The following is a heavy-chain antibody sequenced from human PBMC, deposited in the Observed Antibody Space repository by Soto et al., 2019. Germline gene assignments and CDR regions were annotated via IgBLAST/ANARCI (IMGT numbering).Heavy chain of an antibody. Sequence: GASVKVSCKASGYTFTSYGISWVRQAPGQGLGWMGWISAYNGNTKYAQDLQGRVTMTTDKSTSTAYMELSSLRSEDTAVYYCSSTYYYDSSGYYDFDYRGQGTLVTVSS. CDR2: ISAYNGNT. CDR1: GYTFTSYG. J-gene: IGHJ4*02. V-gene: IGHV1-18*01. D-gene: IGHD3-22*01. CDR3: SSTYYYDSSGYYDFDY.